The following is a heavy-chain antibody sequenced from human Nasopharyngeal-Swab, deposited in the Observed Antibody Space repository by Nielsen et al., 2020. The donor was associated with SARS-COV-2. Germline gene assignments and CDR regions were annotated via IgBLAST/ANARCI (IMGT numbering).Heavy chain of an antibody. D-gene: IGHD3-3*01. CDR2: IYYSGST. V-gene: IGHV4-39*01. Sequence: SETLSLTCTVSGGSVSSGSYYWGWIRQPPGKGLEWIGSIYYSGSTYYNPSLKSRVTISVDTSKNQFSLKLSSVTAADTAVYYCARASYYDFWSGYYSSYYFDYWGQGTLVTVSS. CDR3: ARASYYDFWSGYYSSYYFDY. J-gene: IGHJ4*02. CDR1: GGSVSSGSYY.